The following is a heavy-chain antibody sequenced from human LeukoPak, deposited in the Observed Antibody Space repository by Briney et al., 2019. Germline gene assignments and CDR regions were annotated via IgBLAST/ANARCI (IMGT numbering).Heavy chain of an antibody. J-gene: IGHJ4*02. V-gene: IGHV1-18*01. D-gene: IGHD5-12*01. CDR1: GYTFRSYG. CDR3: ARGGIDSIVATMDDTYYFDY. Sequence: ASVKVSCKTSGYTFRSYGLSWVRQAPGQGLEWLGWISGYNGDTRYEQTFQGRVTLTIDTSTTTAYMELSSLRSEDTAVYYCARGGIDSIVATMDDTYYFDYWGQGTLVTVSS. CDR2: ISGYNGDT.